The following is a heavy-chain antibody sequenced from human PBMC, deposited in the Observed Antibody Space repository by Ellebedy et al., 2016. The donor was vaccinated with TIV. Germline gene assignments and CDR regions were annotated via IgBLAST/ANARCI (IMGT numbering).Heavy chain of an antibody. CDR2: IKQDESDK. J-gene: IGHJ3*02. V-gene: IGHV3-7*01. D-gene: IGHD4-17*01. CDR3: ATDGSYGDYLSPAHAFEN. Sequence: GGSLRLSCVASGFSFRSYWMTWVRQAPGKGLEWVANIKQDESDKYYVDSVRGRFTISRDNAKNSLYLQMNSLRAEDTAVYYCATDGSYGDYLSPAHAFENWGHGTMVIVSS. CDR1: GFSFRSYW.